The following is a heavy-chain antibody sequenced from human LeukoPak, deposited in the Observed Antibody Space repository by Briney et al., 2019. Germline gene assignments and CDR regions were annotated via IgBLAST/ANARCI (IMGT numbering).Heavy chain of an antibody. J-gene: IGHJ4*02. CDR2: IRSRANNYAT. V-gene: IGHV3-73*01. CDR1: GYAFSGSA. Sequence: GGSLRLSCAASGYAFSGSAIHWVRQASGKGLEWVGHIRSRANNYATAYAASVKGRFTVSRDDSKNTAYLEMKSLKTEDTAVYYCTSEDGSDYWGQGTLVTVSS. D-gene: IGHD5-24*01. CDR3: TSEDGSDY.